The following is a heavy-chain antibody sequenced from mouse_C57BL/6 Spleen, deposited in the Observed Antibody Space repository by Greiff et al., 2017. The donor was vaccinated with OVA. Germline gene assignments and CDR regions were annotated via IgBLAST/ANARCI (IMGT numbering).Heavy chain of an antibody. CDR1: GFSLTSYG. CDR3: ARMGHRYDSSYRGFAY. V-gene: IGHV2-2*01. CDR2: IWSGGST. D-gene: IGHD1-1*01. Sequence: QVQLKQSGPGLVQPSQSLSITCTVSGFSLTSYGVHWVRQSPGKGLEWLGVIWSGGSTDYNAAFISRLSISKDNSKSQVFFNMNSLQADDTAIYYCARMGHRYDSSYRGFAYWGQGTLVTVSA. J-gene: IGHJ3*01.